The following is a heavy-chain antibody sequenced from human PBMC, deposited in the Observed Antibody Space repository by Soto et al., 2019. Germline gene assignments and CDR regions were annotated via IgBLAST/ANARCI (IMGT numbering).Heavy chain of an antibody. CDR2: ISAYNGNT. CDR1: GYTVTSYG. V-gene: IGHV1-18*01. Sequence: GASVRVSCKASGYTVTSYGISWVRQAPGQGLEWMGWISAYNGNTNYAQKFQGRVTMTRNSSISTAYMELSSLRSEDTAVYFCARERRGMDVWGQGTTVTVSS. J-gene: IGHJ6*01. CDR3: ARERRGMDV.